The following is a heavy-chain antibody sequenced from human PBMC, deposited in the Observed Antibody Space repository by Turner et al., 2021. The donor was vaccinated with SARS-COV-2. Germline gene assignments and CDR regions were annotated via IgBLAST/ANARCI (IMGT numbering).Heavy chain of an antibody. CDR1: GFTVSRNY. CDR3: AREVSGSSNTGVYFDY. Sequence: EVQLVESGGGLVQPRGSLRLSCAASGFTVSRNYMNWVRQAPGKGLEWVSIIYSGGSTFYSDSVKGRFTISRDNSKNTLDLQMNSLRAEDTAVYYCAREVSGSSNTGVYFDYWGQGTLVTVSS. V-gene: IGHV3-66*01. CDR2: IYSGGST. D-gene: IGHD3-10*01. J-gene: IGHJ4*02.